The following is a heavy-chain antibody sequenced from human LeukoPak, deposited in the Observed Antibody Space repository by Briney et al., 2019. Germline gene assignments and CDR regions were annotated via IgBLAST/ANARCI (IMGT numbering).Heavy chain of an antibody. Sequence: GGSLRLSCAASGFTFSSYSMNWVRQAPGKGLEWVSSISSSISYIYYADSVKGRFTISRDNAKNSLYLQMNSLRAEDTAVYYCARDRPRDYYDSSGYPPDDYWGQGTLVTVSS. V-gene: IGHV3-21*01. J-gene: IGHJ4*02. CDR1: GFTFSSYS. D-gene: IGHD3-22*01. CDR2: ISSSISYI. CDR3: ARDRPRDYYDSSGYPPDDY.